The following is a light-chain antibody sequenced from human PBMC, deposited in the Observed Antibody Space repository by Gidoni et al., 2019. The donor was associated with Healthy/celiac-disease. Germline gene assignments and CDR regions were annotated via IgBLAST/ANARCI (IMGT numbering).Light chain of an antibody. CDR3: QQYGSSQET. CDR2: GAS. V-gene: IGKV3-20*01. Sequence: EIVLTQSPGTLSLSPGERATLSCRASQSVSSSYLAWYQHKPGQAPRLLIYGASSRATCIPDRFSGSGSGTDFTLTISRLEPEDSAVYYCQQYGSSQETFGQGTKVEIK. CDR1: QSVSSSY. J-gene: IGKJ1*01.